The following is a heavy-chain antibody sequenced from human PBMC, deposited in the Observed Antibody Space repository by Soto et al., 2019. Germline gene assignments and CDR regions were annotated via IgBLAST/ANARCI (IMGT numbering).Heavy chain of an antibody. CDR2: IHHSGST. D-gene: IGHD3-10*01. J-gene: IGHJ1*01. V-gene: IGHV4-31*03. CDR1: GGSISSGGYY. Sequence: QVQLQESGPGLVKASQTLSLTCNVSGGSISSGGYYWTWIRQHPGKGLEWIGNIHHSGSTFYNPSLKSRVYISRDTSKNQFSLKLSSVTAADTAVYFCVRGVLSWGQGTLVTVSS. CDR3: VRGVLS.